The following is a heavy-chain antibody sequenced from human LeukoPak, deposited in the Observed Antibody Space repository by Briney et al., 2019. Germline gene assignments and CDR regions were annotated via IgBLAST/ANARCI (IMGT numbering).Heavy chain of an antibody. V-gene: IGHV3-15*01. D-gene: IGHD3-22*01. Sequence: GGSLRLSCAASGFTFSNAWMSWVRQAPVKGLEWVGRIKSKTDGGSTDYAAPVKGRFTISRDDSKNTLYLQMNSLKTEDTAVYYCTTVYYYDSSGYYYVRYWGQGTLVTVSS. CDR3: TTVYYYDSSGYYYVRY. J-gene: IGHJ4*02. CDR1: GFTFSNAW. CDR2: IKSKTDGGST.